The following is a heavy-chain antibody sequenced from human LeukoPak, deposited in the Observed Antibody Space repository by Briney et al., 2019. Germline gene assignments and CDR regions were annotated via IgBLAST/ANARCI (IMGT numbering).Heavy chain of an antibody. Sequence: PSETLSLTCTVSGGSISSSYYYWGWIRQPPGKGLEWIGSIYYSGSTYYNPSLKSRVTISVDTSKNQFSPKLRSVTAADTAVYYCARVELHPTDDAFDIWGQGTMVTVSS. J-gene: IGHJ3*02. CDR2: IYYSGST. D-gene: IGHD1-7*01. CDR1: GGSISSSYYY. CDR3: ARVELHPTDDAFDI. V-gene: IGHV4-39*07.